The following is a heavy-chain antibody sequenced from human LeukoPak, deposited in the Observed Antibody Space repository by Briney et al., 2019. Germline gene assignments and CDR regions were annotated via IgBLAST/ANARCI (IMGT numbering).Heavy chain of an antibody. CDR1: GGSISSYY. Sequence: SETLSLTCTVSGGSISSYYWSWIRQPPGKGLEWIGYIYASGTTNYNPSLKSRVTISVDTSKNQFSLNLSSVTAADTAVYFCARHDSGWSSFDYWGQGALVTVSP. J-gene: IGHJ4*02. D-gene: IGHD6-19*01. V-gene: IGHV4-4*09. CDR2: IYASGTT. CDR3: ARHDSGWSSFDY.